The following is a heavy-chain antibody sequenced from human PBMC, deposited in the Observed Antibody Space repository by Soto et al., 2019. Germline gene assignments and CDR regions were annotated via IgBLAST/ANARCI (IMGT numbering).Heavy chain of an antibody. CDR2: IIPIYGTT. D-gene: IGHD1-26*01. CDR1: GGTFSSYA. Sequence: SVKVSCKASGGTFSSYAISWVRQAPGQGLEWMGGIIPIYGTTYYAENFQGRVTFTGDTSAGTVYMQLSSLRSEDTAVYYCARDDSGFSGSHYIDYFNYWGQGAPVTVSS. J-gene: IGHJ4*02. CDR3: ARDDSGFSGSHYIDYFNY. V-gene: IGHV1-69*06.